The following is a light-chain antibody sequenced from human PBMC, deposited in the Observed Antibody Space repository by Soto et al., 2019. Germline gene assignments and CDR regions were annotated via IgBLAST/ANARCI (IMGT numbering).Light chain of an antibody. CDR3: QQRSNWPVYT. CDR1: QSVSSY. Sequence: EIVLTQSPATLSLSPGERATLSCRASQSVSSYLAWCQQKPGQAPRLLIYDASNRATGIPARFSGSGSGTDFTLTISSLEPEDFAVYYCQQRSNWPVYTFGQGTKLEIK. J-gene: IGKJ2*01. V-gene: IGKV3-11*01. CDR2: DAS.